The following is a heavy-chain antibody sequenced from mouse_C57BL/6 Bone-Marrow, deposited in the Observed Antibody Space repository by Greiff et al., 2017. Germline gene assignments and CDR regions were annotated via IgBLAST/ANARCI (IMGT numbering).Heavy chain of an antibody. V-gene: IGHV1-81*01. CDR2: IYPRSGNT. D-gene: IGHD1-1*01. CDR1: GYTFTSYG. J-gene: IGHJ2*01. Sequence: VKLQQSGAELARPGASVKLSCKASGYTFTSYGISWVKQRTGQGLEWIGEIYPRSGNTYYNEKFKGKATLTADKSSSTAYMELRSLTSEDSAVYFCARGNYYGSSSYYFDYWGQGTTLTVSS. CDR3: ARGNYYGSSSYYFDY.